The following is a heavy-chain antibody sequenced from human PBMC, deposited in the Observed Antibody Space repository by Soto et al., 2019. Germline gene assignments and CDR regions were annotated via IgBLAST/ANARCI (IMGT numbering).Heavy chain of an antibody. V-gene: IGHV4-31*03. CDR2: IYYSGST. CDR3: VRARIAARLNGLLNWFDP. J-gene: IGHJ5*02. D-gene: IGHD6-6*01. Sequence: QVQLQESGPGLVKPSQTLSLTCTVSGGSISSGGYYWSWIRQHPGKGLEWIGYIYYSGSTYYNPCLKSRVIIAVDPSKNQFSLKQSSVTAADTAVYYCVRARIAARLNGLLNWFDPWGQGTLVTVSS. CDR1: GGSISSGGYY.